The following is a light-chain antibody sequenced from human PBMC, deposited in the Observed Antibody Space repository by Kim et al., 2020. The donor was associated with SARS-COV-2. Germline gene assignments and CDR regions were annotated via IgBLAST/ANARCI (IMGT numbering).Light chain of an antibody. J-gene: IGKJ4*01. CDR3: QHYVNWPLT. Sequence: EIVMTQSPATLSVSPGERFTLSCRASRSVSSHLAWYQQKPGQGPRLLIYGASTRATGVPDRFSGSGSGTDFTLTISSLHSEDFGVYYCQHYVNWPLTFGGGTKVDIK. V-gene: IGKV3-15*01. CDR1: RSVSSH. CDR2: GAS.